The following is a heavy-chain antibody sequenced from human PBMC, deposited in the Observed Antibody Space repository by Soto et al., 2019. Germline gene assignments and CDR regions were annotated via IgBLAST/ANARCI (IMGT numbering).Heavy chain of an antibody. D-gene: IGHD3-10*01. CDR2: MNPNSGNT. Sequence: QVQLVQSGAEVKKPGASVKVSCKASGYTFTSYDINWVRQATGQGLEWMGWMNPNSGNTNYAQKLQGRVTMTTDTSTSTAYMELRSLRSDDTAVYYCARGVDNYYGSGSYLDYWGQGTLVTVSS. CDR1: GYTFTSYD. V-gene: IGHV1-8*01. J-gene: IGHJ4*02. CDR3: ARGVDNYYGSGSYLDY.